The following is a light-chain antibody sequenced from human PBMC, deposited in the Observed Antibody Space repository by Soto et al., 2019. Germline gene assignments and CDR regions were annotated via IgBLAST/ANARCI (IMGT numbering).Light chain of an antibody. J-gene: IGKJ4*01. CDR1: QGLVSW. CDR2: AAS. V-gene: IGKV1-12*02. CDR3: QQTSSFPFS. Sequence: DIPVTQSPSSVSASVGDRVTITCRASQGLVSWLAWYQQKPGKAPKLLIYAASSFQSGVPSRFSGSGSGTDFTLTISSLQPEDFATYYCQQTSSFPFSFGGGTKVEIK.